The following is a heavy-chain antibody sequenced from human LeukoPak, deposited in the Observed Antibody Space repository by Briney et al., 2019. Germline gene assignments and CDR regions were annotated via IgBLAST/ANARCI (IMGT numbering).Heavy chain of an antibody. CDR2: ISGSGGST. CDR3: AKGVGYCSGGSCQQFDY. Sequence: GGTLRLSCAASGFTFSGYGMSWVRQAPGKGLKWVSAISGSGGSTYYADSVKGRITISRDNSKNTLYLQMNSLRAEDTAVYYCAKGVGYCSGGSCQQFDYWGQGTLVTVSS. CDR1: GFTFSGYG. V-gene: IGHV3-23*01. D-gene: IGHD2-15*01. J-gene: IGHJ4*02.